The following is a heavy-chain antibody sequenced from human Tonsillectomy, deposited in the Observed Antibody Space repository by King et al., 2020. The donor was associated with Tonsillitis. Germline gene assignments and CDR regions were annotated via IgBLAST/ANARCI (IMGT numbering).Heavy chain of an antibody. CDR3: ARDVGGGYSYGKGDWFDP. D-gene: IGHD5-18*01. J-gene: IGHJ5*02. Sequence: VQLQESGPGLVKPSETLSLTCTVSGGSISSYYWSWIRQPPGKGLEWIGYIYYSGSTNYNPSLKSRVTISVDTSKNQCSLKLSSVTAAGTAVYYCARDVGGGYSYGKGDWFDPWGQGALVTVSS. CDR2: IYYSGST. V-gene: IGHV4-59*01. CDR1: GGSISSYY.